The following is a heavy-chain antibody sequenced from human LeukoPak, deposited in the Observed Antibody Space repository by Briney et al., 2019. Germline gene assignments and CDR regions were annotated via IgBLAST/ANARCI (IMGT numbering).Heavy chain of an antibody. CDR2: IKGDESAK. CDR1: GFTFSTFW. J-gene: IGHJ4*02. Sequence: GGSLRLSCAAPGFTFSTFWMAWVRQAPGKGLEWVANIKGDESAKHQADSVKGRFTIFRDNAQRSVYLQMSSLRGEDTAVYYCARDVGGSLDYWGQGTLVTVSS. V-gene: IGHV3-7*01. D-gene: IGHD1-26*01. CDR3: ARDVGGSLDY.